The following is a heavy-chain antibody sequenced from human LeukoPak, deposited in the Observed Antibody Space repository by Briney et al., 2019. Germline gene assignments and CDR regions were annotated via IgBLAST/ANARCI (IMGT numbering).Heavy chain of an antibody. CDR2: ITYNGADT. CDR3: AKGPLGYCSGVRCYHFDY. Sequence: PGGSLRLPCAASGFTFSNYAMSWVRQAPGKRLEWVSVITYNGADTWSADTVKGRFTISRDNSKNTLYLQMNSLRAEDTAIYYCAKGPLGYCSGVRCYHFDYWGQGMLVTVSS. CDR1: GFTFSNYA. J-gene: IGHJ4*02. V-gene: IGHV3-23*01. D-gene: IGHD2-15*01.